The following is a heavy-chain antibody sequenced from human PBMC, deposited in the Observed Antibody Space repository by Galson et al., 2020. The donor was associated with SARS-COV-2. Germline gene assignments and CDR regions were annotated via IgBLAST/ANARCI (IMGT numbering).Heavy chain of an antibody. CDR1: GGSFSGYY. Sequence: TLSLTCAVYGGSFSGYYWSWIRQPPGKGLEWIGEINHSGSTNYNPSLKSRVTISVDTSKNQFSLKLSSVTAADTAVYYCASLRVRITMVRGVEHPVPWGQGTLVTVSS. J-gene: IGHJ5*02. CDR2: INHSGST. V-gene: IGHV4-34*01. D-gene: IGHD3-10*01. CDR3: ASLRVRITMVRGVEHPVP.